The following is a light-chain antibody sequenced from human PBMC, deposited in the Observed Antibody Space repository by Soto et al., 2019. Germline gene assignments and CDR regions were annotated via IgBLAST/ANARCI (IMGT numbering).Light chain of an antibody. Sequence: ERVMTQSPATLSVSPGERATLSCRASQSVSSNLAWYHQKPGQAPRLLIYGASTRATGIPARFSGSGSGTEFTLTISSLQSEDFAVYYCQQYNNWPPWTFGQGIKVEIK. CDR1: QSVSSN. J-gene: IGKJ1*01. V-gene: IGKV3-15*01. CDR2: GAS. CDR3: QQYNNWPPWT.